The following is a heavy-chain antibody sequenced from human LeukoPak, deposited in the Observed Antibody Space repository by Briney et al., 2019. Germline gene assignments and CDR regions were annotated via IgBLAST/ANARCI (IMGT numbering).Heavy chain of an antibody. CDR2: IDTAGNT. V-gene: IGHV3-13*01. Sequence: PGGSLRLSCAASEFTFSNYDMHWVRQAAGKGLEWVSTIDTAGNTWYPDSVKGRFTISRDNSKNTLYLQMNSLRPEDTAVYFCVRAVGPFDYWGQGTLVTVSS. D-gene: IGHD4-23*01. J-gene: IGHJ4*02. CDR1: EFTFSNYD. CDR3: VRAVGPFDY.